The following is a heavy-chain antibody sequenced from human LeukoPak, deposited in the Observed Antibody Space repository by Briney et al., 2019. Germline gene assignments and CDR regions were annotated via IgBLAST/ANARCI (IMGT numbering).Heavy chain of an antibody. CDR3: ERDPPGGSNYYYYGMDV. CDR2: IYYSGST. D-gene: IGHD2/OR15-2a*01. J-gene: IGHJ6*02. Sequence: SETLSLTCTVSGGSISSGGYYWSWIRQHPGKGLEGIGYIYYSGSTYYNPSLKSRVTISVDTSKNQFSLKLSSVTAADTAVYYCERDPPGGSNYYYYGMDVWGQGTTVTVSS. V-gene: IGHV4-31*03. CDR1: GGSISSGGYY.